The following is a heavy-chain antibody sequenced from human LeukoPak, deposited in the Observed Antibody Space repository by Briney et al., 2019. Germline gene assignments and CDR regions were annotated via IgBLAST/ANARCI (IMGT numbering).Heavy chain of an antibody. CDR2: INHSGST. D-gene: IGHD4-17*01. Sequence: SETLSLTCAVYGGSFSGYYWSWIRQPPGKGLEWIGEINHSGSTNYNPSLKSRGTISVDTSKNQFSLKLSSVTAADTAVYYCASFDYGDYGDYWGQGTLVTVSS. V-gene: IGHV4-34*01. CDR1: GGSFSGYY. CDR3: ASFDYGDYGDY. J-gene: IGHJ4*02.